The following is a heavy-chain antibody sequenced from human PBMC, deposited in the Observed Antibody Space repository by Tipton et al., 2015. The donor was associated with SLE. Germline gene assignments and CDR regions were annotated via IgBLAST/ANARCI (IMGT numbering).Heavy chain of an antibody. CDR3: LRSPNYYYGMDV. V-gene: IGHV3-33*08. CDR2: IWYDGSNK. CDR1: GFTFSSYG. J-gene: IGHJ6*02. Sequence: SLRLSCAASGFTFSSYGMHWVRQAPGKGLEWVAVIWYDGSNKYYADSVKGRFTISRDNSKNTLYLQMNSLGAEDTAVYYCLRSPNYYYGMDVWGQGTTVTVSS.